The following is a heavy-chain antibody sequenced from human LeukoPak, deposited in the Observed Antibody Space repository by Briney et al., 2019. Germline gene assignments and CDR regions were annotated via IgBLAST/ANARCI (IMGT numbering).Heavy chain of an antibody. V-gene: IGHV3-49*04. J-gene: IGHJ4*02. CDR1: GFTVGDYA. CDR2: IRSKAYGGTT. Sequence: PGGSLRLSCTASGFTVGDYAISWVRQAAGKGLEWVGFIRSKAYGGTTEYAPSVKGRFTISRDDSKSIAYLQMNSLKTEDTAVYYCTRAHSSGWYYFDYWGQGTLVTVSS. CDR3: TRAHSSGWYYFDY. D-gene: IGHD6-19*01.